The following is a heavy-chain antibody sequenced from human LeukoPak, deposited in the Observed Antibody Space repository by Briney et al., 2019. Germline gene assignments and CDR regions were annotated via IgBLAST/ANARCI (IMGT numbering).Heavy chain of an antibody. D-gene: IGHD3-22*01. CDR1: GFIFSDFA. J-gene: IGHJ4*02. V-gene: IGHV3-73*01. Sequence: GGSLRLSCAAAGFIFSDFAMHWVRQAAGKGLEWVGRIRTKVDSYATTYAASVKGRFTVSRDDSKNTAYLEMNSLKSEDTAVYYCARPSSGFHFWGQGTLVTVSS. CDR2: IRTKVDSYAT. CDR3: ARPSSGFHF.